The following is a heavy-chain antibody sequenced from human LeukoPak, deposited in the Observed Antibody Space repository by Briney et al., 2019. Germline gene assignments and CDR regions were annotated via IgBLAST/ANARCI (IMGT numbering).Heavy chain of an antibody. D-gene: IGHD3-16*01. CDR3: ARRRGEPNIFDY. J-gene: IGHJ4*02. Sequence: ASVKVSCKASGYTFTGYYMHRVRQAPGQGLEWMGRINPNSGGTNYAQKFQGRVTMTRDTSISTAYMELSRLRSDDTALYYCARRRGEPNIFDYWGQGTLVTVSS. CDR2: INPNSGGT. V-gene: IGHV1-2*06. CDR1: GYTFTGYY.